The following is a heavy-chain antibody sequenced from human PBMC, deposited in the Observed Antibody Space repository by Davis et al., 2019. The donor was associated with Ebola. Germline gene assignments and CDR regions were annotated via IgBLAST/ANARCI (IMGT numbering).Heavy chain of an antibody. J-gene: IGHJ6*02. CDR2: TYYRSKWYN. Sequence: SQTLSLTCAISGDRVPSHSAAWNWIRQSPSRGLEWLGRTYYRSKWYNDYAVSVQSRITINPDTSKNQFSLQLNSVTPEDTAVYYCASELDYYYGMDVWGQGTTVTVSS. CDR1: GDRVPSHSAA. D-gene: IGHD6-13*01. V-gene: IGHV6-1*01. CDR3: ASELDYYYGMDV.